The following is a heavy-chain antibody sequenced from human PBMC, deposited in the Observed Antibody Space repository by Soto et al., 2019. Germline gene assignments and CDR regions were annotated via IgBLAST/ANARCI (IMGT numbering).Heavy chain of an antibody. V-gene: IGHV3-48*02. CDR2: ISNGGSAI. D-gene: IGHD3-22*01. CDR1: GFTISSYD. Sequence: PGVSLRLSSAAYGFTISSYDMDWVRQAPGKGLEWVAYISNGGSAIYYADSVKGRFTISRDNAKTSLYLQMNSLRDEDTAVYYCARDVNYYDSSGSYDYYGMDVWGQGTTVTVSS. CDR3: ARDVNYYDSSGSYDYYGMDV. J-gene: IGHJ6*02.